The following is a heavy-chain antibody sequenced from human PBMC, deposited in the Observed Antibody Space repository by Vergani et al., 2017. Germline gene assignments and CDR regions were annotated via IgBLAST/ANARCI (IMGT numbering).Heavy chain of an antibody. J-gene: IGHJ6*02. V-gene: IGHV1-18*01. Sequence: QVQLVQSGAEVKKPGASVKVSCKASGYTFTSYGISWVRQAPGQGLEWMGWISAYNGNTNYEQKLQGRVTMTTDTSTSTAYMEMRSLRSDDTSVHYCSRGGYCSGGSCYDDYYYYYGMDFWGQGTTVTVSS. CDR3: SRGGYCSGGSCYDDYYYYYGMDF. CDR2: ISAYNGNT. CDR1: GYTFTSYG. D-gene: IGHD2-15*01.